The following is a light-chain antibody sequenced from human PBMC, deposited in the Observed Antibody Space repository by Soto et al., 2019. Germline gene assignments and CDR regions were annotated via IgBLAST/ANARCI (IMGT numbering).Light chain of an antibody. J-gene: IGKJ4*01. CDR2: LGS. CDR3: MQALQTPRT. V-gene: IGKV2-28*01. CDR1: QSLLHSNGYNY. Sequence: DIVMTQSPLSLPVTPGEPASISCRSSQSLLHSNGYNYLDWYLQKPGQSPQLLIYLGSNRASGVPDRLSGSGSGTDFTLKISRVEAEDVRVYYCMQALQTPRTFGGGTKVVIK.